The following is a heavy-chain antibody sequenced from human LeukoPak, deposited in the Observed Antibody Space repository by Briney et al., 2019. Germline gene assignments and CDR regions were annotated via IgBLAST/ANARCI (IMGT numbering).Heavy chain of an antibody. D-gene: IGHD6-13*01. Sequence: AASVKVSCKASGYTFTSYDINGVRQATGQGLEWMGWMNPNSGNTGYAQKFQGRVTMTRNTSISTAYMELSSLRSEDTAVYYCAREARYSSSYAFDIWGQGTMVTVSS. CDR2: MNPNSGNT. CDR3: AREARYSSSYAFDI. CDR1: GYTFTSYD. V-gene: IGHV1-8*01. J-gene: IGHJ3*02.